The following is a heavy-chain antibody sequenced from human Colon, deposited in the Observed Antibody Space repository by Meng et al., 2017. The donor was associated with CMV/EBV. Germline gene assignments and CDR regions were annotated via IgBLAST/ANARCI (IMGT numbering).Heavy chain of an antibody. CDR1: GASLSGYY. CDR3: AREAGPFFGVIVYDS. V-gene: IGHV4-34*01. D-gene: IGHD3-3*01. J-gene: IGHJ4*02. CDR2: INQSGCT. Sequence: VAVHECGAGWLSASETRSLPCGVSGASLSGYYWTWIRQSPGKGLEWMGEINQSGCTNYNPSLKSRVTVSVDKSKNQFSLRVTSVTAADSALYYCAREAGPFFGVIVYDSWGQGTLVTVSS.